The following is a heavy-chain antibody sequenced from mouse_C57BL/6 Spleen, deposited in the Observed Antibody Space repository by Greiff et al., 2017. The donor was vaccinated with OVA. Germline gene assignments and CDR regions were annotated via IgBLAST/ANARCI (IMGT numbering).Heavy chain of an antibody. J-gene: IGHJ2*01. CDR2: IDPSDSYT. V-gene: IGHV1-69*01. CDR1: GYTFTSYW. D-gene: IGHD2-3*01. CDR3: ARTVYDPDYFYY. Sequence: VQLQQPGAELVMPGASVKLSCKASGYTFTSYWMHWVKQRPGQGLEWIGEIDPSDSYTNYNHKLKDKSTLTVDKSSSTAYMQLSSLTSEDSAVYYCARTVYDPDYFYYWGQGTTLTVSS.